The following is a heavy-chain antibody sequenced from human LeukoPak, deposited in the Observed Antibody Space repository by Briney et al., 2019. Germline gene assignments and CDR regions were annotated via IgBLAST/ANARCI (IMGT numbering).Heavy chain of an antibody. CDR1: GVSFDDYY. Sequence: PSETLSLTCAVSGVSFDDYYWAWVRQTPGKGLEWIGEINHSGYTNDSPSLKSRVTLSIDTSRKQFSLNRRSVTVADAGIYFCTRMTTGHDYWGQGTLVTVS. CDR2: INHSGYT. J-gene: IGHJ4*02. V-gene: IGHV4-34*01. D-gene: IGHD4-17*01. CDR3: TRMTTGHDY.